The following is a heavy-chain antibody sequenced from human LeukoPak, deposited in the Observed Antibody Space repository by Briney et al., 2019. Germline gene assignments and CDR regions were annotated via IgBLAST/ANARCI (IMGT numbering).Heavy chain of an antibody. CDR3: VKDHTGEQDK. Sequence: PGGSLRLSCAASGFTFSSYAMSWVRQAPGKGLEWVSGISGSGGSTYYADSVKGRFTISRDNARNTLYLQMNSLRVEDTAMYYCVKDHTGEQDKWGQGTLVTVSS. J-gene: IGHJ4*02. V-gene: IGHV3-23*01. D-gene: IGHD1-1*01. CDR1: GFTFSSYA. CDR2: ISGSGGST.